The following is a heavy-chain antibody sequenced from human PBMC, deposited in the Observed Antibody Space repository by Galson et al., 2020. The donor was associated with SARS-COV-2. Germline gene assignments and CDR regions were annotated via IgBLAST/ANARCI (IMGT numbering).Heavy chain of an antibody. V-gene: IGHV3-9*01. CDR3: AKADCSSTCCYNWFDP. CDR1: GFTFDDYA. J-gene: IGHJ5*02. Sequence: SLKISCAASGFTFDDYAMHWVRQAPGKGLEWVSGISWNSGSIGYADSVKGRFTISRDNAKNSLYLQMNSLRAEDTALYYCAKADCSSTCCYNWFDPWGQGTLVTVSS. CDR2: ISWNSGSI. D-gene: IGHD2-2*01.